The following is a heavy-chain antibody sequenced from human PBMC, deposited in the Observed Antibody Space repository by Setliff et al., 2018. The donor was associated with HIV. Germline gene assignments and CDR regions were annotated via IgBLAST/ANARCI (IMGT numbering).Heavy chain of an antibody. J-gene: IGHJ4*02. V-gene: IGHV3-53*01. CDR3: AAVFTGEPGRSLDY. Sequence: GGSLRLSCAVSGLAVTSQYMSWVRQAPGKALEWVSVIYSGASTYYADSVKGRFTISRDRSKNSLYLQMNSLRADDTAVYYCAAVFTGEPGRSLDYWGQGTLVTVS. D-gene: IGHD1-26*01. CDR2: IYSGAST. CDR1: GLAVTSQY.